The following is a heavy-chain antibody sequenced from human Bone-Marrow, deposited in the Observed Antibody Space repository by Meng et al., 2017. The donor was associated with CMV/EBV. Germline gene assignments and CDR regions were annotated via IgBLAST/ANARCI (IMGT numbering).Heavy chain of an antibody. V-gene: IGHV3-21*01. Sequence: GGSLRLSCAASGFSFSSYGMSWVRQAPGKGLEWVSSISSSSSYIYYADSVKGRFTISRDNAKNSLYLQMNSLRAEDTAVYYCARDQGHCRSTSCYWGPFDYWGQGALVTVSS. CDR2: ISSSSSYI. CDR1: GFSFSSYG. CDR3: ARDQGHCRSTSCYWGPFDY. J-gene: IGHJ4*02. D-gene: IGHD2-2*01.